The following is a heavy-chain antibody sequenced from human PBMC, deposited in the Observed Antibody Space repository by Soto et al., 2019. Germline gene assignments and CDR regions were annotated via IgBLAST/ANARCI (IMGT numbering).Heavy chain of an antibody. CDR2: IYYSGST. Sequence: SETLSLTCTVSGYSISSGYYWSWIRQPPGKGLEWIGYIYYSGSTNYNPSLKSRVTISVDTSKNQFSLKLSSVTAADTAVYYCARDGGGTNYYDSSGYFNFSYYYGMDVWGQGTTVTVSS. J-gene: IGHJ6*02. CDR3: ARDGGGTNYYDSSGYFNFSYYYGMDV. D-gene: IGHD3-22*01. V-gene: IGHV4-61*01. CDR1: GYSISSGYY.